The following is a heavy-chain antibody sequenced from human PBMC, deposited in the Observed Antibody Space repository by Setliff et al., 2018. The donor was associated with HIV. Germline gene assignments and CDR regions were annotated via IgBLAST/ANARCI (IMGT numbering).Heavy chain of an antibody. CDR1: GFTFKSYG. CDR3: AKDWGATMVRETSYWFDY. Sequence: PGGSLRLSCGGSGFTFKSYGMNWVRQAPGKGLEWVSGISWDGDNIGYVDSVNGRFTISRDNGKNHLYLEMSSLTHEDTAFYYCAKDWGATMVRETSYWFDYWGLGTQVTVSS. J-gene: IGHJ4*02. D-gene: IGHD3-10*01. V-gene: IGHV3-9*01. CDR2: ISWDGDNI.